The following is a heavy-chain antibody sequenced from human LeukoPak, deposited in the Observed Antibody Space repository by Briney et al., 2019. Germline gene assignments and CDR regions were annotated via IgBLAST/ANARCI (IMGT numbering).Heavy chain of an antibody. D-gene: IGHD2/OR15-2a*01. Sequence: PSETLSLTCTVSGGSTSIYYWSWIRQPPGKGLEWIGYISYSGSTNCNPSVKSRVAMSVDTSKKQFSLKLSSLTAADTAVYYCARGGTAVIAPYAFDIWGQGTMVTVSS. V-gene: IGHV4-59*01. CDR3: ARGGTAVIAPYAFDI. CDR2: ISYSGST. J-gene: IGHJ3*02. CDR1: GGSTSIYY.